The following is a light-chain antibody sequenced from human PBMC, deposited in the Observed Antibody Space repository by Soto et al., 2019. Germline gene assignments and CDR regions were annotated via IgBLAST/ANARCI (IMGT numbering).Light chain of an antibody. V-gene: IGKV1-39*01. CDR2: AAS. CDR3: QQTYRIPYT. CDR1: QSISVY. J-gene: IGKJ2*01. Sequence: DIQMTQSPSSLPVSIGDRVTITCRSSQSISVYINWYQKKSGTPPKLLMYAASNLQSGVPSRFSGRGSGTDFTLTISSLQPEDFASYYCQQTYRIPYTFGQGTKVEI.